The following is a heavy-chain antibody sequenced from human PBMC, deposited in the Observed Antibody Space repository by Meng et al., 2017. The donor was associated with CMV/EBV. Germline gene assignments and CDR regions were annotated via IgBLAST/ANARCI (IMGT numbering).Heavy chain of an antibody. CDR2: IIPIFGTA. D-gene: IGHD6-19*01. CDR1: GGTFSSYA. CDR3: AREDVVAGTVAFDI. Sequence: SVKVSCKASGGTFSSYAISWVRQAPGQGLEWMGGIIPIFGTANYAQKFQGRVTITTDESTSTAYMELSSLRSEDTAVYYCAREDVVAGTVAFDIWGQGTMVTVSS. V-gene: IGHV1-69*05. J-gene: IGHJ3*02.